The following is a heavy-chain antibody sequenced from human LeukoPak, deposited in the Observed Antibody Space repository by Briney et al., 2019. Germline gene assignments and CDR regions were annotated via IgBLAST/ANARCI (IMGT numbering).Heavy chain of an antibody. CDR1: GFTLSSSG. CDR3: AKDLVTIFGVVNTPLDY. CDR2: TSYDGSSK. Sequence: PVGSLRLSCAASGFTLSSSGMHWVRQAPGKGLEWVAVTSYDGSSKYYADSVKGRFTISRDSSKNTLYLHMNSLRAEDTAVYYCAKDLVTIFGVVNTPLDYWGQGTLVTVTS. J-gene: IGHJ4*02. V-gene: IGHV3-30*18. D-gene: IGHD3-3*01.